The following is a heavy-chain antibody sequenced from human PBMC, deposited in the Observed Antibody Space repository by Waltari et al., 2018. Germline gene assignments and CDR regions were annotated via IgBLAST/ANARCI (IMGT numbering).Heavy chain of an antibody. D-gene: IGHD5-18*01. V-gene: IGHV1-69*01. CDR2: VSPIFGTA. J-gene: IGHJ4*02. CDR1: GGTFSSYA. Sequence: QVQLVQSGAEVKKPGSSVKVSCKASGGTFSSYAISWVRQAPGQGLEWMGGVSPIFGTANYAQKFQVRVTITADESTSTAYMELSSLRSEDTAVYYCARIHTAMVRPQVYYFDYWGQGTLVTVSS. CDR3: ARIHTAMVRPQVYYFDY.